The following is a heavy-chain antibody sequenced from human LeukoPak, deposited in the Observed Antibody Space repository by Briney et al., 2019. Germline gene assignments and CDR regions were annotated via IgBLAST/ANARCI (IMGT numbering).Heavy chain of an antibody. CDR2: INHSGST. D-gene: IGHD6-13*01. CDR3: ARADYSGSSWYNWLLRWFDP. J-gene: IGHJ5*02. CDR1: GGSFSGYY. Sequence: SETLSLTCAVYGGSFSGYYWSWIRQPPGKGLEWIGEINHSGSTNYNPSLKSRVTISVDTSKNQFSLKLSSVTAADTAVYYCARADYSGSSWYNWLLRWFDPWGQGPLVSVSS. V-gene: IGHV4-34*01.